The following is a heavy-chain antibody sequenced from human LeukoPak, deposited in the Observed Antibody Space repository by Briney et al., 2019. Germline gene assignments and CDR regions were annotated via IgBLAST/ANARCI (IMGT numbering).Heavy chain of an antibody. CDR1: GFTFSTFA. D-gene: IGHD2-8*02. CDR3: ATYRQVLLPFES. V-gene: IGHV3-23*01. J-gene: IGHJ4*02. CDR2: IFPSGGEI. Sequence: GGSLRLSCAASGFTFSTFAMIWVRQPPGKGLDWVSSIFPSGGEIHYADSVRGRFTISRDNSKSTLSLQMNSLRAEDTAIYYCATYRQVLLPFESWGQGTLVTVSS.